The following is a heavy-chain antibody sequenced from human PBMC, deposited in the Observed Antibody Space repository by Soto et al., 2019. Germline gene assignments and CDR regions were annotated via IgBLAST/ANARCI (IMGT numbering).Heavy chain of an antibody. D-gene: IGHD1-7*01. CDR2: TYYRSKWYN. J-gene: IGHJ5*02. Sequence: SQTLSLTCAISGDSVSSNSAAWNWIRQSPSRGLEWLGRTYYRSKWYNDYAVSVKSRITINPDTSKNQFSLQLNSVTPEDTAVYYCAGGTRYNWNSGNWFDPWGQGTLVTVSS. CDR1: GDSVSSNSAA. CDR3: AGGTRYNWNSGNWFDP. V-gene: IGHV6-1*01.